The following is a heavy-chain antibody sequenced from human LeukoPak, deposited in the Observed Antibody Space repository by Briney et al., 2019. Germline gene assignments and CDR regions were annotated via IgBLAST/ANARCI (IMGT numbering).Heavy chain of an antibody. CDR3: ARDATTTVGWVYMDV. CDR1: GFTVSSNC. CDR2: ISSSGDTI. V-gene: IGHV3-48*04. Sequence: PGGSLRLSCAASGFTVSSNCMSWVRQAPGKGLEWLAHISSSGDTIHYATSVEDRFTISRDNAKNSLYLQMNSLRVEDTALYYCARDATTTVGWVYMDVWGKGTAVTIS. J-gene: IGHJ6*03. D-gene: IGHD4-11*01.